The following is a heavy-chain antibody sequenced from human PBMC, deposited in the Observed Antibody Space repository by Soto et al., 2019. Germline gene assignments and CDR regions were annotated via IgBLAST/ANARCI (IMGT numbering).Heavy chain of an antibody. V-gene: IGHV1-69*02. CDR2: IIPILGIA. D-gene: IGHD3-22*01. CDR3: ARMGTYYYDSSGYYYDY. CDR1: GGTFSSYT. Sequence: QVQLVQSGAEVKKPGSSVKVSCKASGGTFSSYTISWVRQAPGQGLERMGRIIPILGIANYAQKFQGRVTITADKSTSTAYMELSSLRSEDTAVYYCARMGTYYYDSSGYYYDYWGQGTLVTVSS. J-gene: IGHJ4*02.